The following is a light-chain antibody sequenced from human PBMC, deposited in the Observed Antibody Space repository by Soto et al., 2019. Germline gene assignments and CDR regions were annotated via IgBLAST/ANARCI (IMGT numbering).Light chain of an antibody. CDR2: DAS. V-gene: IGKV3-11*01. CDR3: QKRSNLPPL. J-gene: IGKJ3*01. Sequence: EIVLTQSPATLSLSPGERATLSFRASKSVSSYLAWYQQKPGQAPRLLIYDASNRATGIPARFSGSGSGTDFTLTISSLDPEDFAVYYCQKRSNLPPLFGPGTKVDIK. CDR1: KSVSSY.